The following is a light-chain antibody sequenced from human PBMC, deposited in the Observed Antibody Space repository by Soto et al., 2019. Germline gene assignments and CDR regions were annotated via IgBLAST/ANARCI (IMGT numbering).Light chain of an antibody. CDR3: SSYTTSNTRQIV. J-gene: IGLJ1*01. Sequence: QSALTHPASVSGSPGQSITISCTGTSSDVGGYNYVSWYQHHPGKAPKLMIYDASNRPSGVSNRFSGSKSGNTASLTISGLQPEDEADYYCSSYTTSNTRQIVLGTGTKLTVL. CDR2: DAS. CDR1: SSDVGGYNY. V-gene: IGLV2-14*03.